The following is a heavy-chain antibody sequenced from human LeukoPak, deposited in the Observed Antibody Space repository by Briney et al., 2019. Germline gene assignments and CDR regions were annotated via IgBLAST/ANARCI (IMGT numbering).Heavy chain of an antibody. D-gene: IGHD3-3*01. J-gene: IGHJ5*02. Sequence: PSETLSLTCAVYGGSFSGYYWSWIRQPPGKGREWIGEINHSGSTNYNPSLKSRVTISVDTSKNQFSLKLSSVTAADTAVYYCARTRYRFWSGYGPHNWFDPWGQGTLVTVSS. CDR3: ARTRYRFWSGYGPHNWFDP. V-gene: IGHV4-34*01. CDR2: INHSGST. CDR1: GGSFSGYY.